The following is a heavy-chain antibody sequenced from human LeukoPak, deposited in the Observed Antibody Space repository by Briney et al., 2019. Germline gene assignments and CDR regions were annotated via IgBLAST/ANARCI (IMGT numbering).Heavy chain of an antibody. Sequence: GGSLRLSCAASGFTFSNYWMSWVRQAPGKGLEWVSNIKQDGSEKYYVDSVKGRFTISRDNAKNSLYLQMNSLIADDTAVYYWARGGRAYGDCGQGTLGTVSS. CDR3: ARGGRAYGD. CDR2: IKQDGSEK. CDR1: GFTFSNYW. J-gene: IGHJ4*02. D-gene: IGHD3-16*01. V-gene: IGHV3-7*04.